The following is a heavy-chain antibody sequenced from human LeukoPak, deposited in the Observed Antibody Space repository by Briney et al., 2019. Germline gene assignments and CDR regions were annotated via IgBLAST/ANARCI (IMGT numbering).Heavy chain of an antibody. CDR1: GFTFSNYA. CDR3: AKHGEAYADSKTDY. Sequence: PGGSLRLSCATSGFTFSNYAMRWVRQAPGKGLEWVSAISDSGRSTYYADSVKGRFTISRDNSKNTLYLQMNSLRAEDTAVYYCAKHGEAYADSKTDYWGQGTLVTVSS. J-gene: IGHJ4*02. D-gene: IGHD4-17*01. CDR2: ISDSGRST. V-gene: IGHV3-23*01.